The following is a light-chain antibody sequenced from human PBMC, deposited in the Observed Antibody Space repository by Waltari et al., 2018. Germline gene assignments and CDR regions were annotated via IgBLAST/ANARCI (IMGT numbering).Light chain of an antibody. J-gene: IGLJ2*01. CDR1: SSDVGNYNL. CDR2: WVT. V-gene: IGLV2-23*02. CDR3: CSYASGSTFV. Sequence: QSALTQPASVSGSPGQSITISCAGTSSDVGNYNLVSWYQQHAGEAPKLMIYWVTKRPSGVSNRFSGSKSGNTASLTISGLQAEDEADYYCCSYASGSTFVFGGGTKLTVL.